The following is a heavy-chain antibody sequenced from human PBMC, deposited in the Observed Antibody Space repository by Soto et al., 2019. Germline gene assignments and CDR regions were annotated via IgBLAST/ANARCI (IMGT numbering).Heavy chain of an antibody. D-gene: IGHD3-22*01. J-gene: IGHJ4*02. CDR3: ARGWVYDSNDYYYAY. Sequence: QVQPVQSGAEVRKPGSSVKVSCKASGGTFSRHAISWVRQAPGQGLEWMGGIIPIFGTANHAQKFQGRVTIIADESTSTVYMELSSLRSEDTAMYYCARGWVYDSNDYYYAYWGQGTLVIVSS. V-gene: IGHV1-69*01. CDR2: IIPIFGTA. CDR1: GGTFSRHA.